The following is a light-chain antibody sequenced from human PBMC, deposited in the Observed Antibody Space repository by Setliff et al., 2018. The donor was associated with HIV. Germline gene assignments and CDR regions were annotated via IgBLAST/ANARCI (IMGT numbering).Light chain of an antibody. CDR3: QVWDSSSDLHVV. CDR1: NIGSKS. Sequence: SYELTQPPSVSVAPGKTASITCGGNNIGSKSVYWYQQKPGQAPVLVISYNSDRPSGTPERFSGSNSGNTATLTIGRVEAGDEADYYCQVWDSSSDLHVVFGGGTKVTV. V-gene: IGLV3-21*04. CDR2: YNS. J-gene: IGLJ2*01.